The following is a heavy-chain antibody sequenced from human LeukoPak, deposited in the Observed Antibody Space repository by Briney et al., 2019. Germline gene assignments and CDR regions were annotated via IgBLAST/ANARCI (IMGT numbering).Heavy chain of an antibody. V-gene: IGHV1-69*05. CDR2: IIPIFGTA. CDR3: ARAPSGYSSSWNY. CDR1: GGTFSSYA. Sequence: ASVKVSCKASGGTFSSYAISWVRQAPGQGLEWMGGIIPIFGTANYAQKFQGRVTITTDESTSTAYMELSSLRSEDTAVYYCARAPSGYSSSWNYWGQGTLVIVSS. J-gene: IGHJ4*02. D-gene: IGHD6-13*01.